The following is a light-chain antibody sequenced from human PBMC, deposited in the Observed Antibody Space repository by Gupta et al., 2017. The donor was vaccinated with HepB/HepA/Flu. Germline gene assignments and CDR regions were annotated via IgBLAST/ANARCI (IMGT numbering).Light chain of an antibody. CDR2: QDS. J-gene: IGLJ2*01. CDR3: QAWDSSTYVV. Sequence: SYELTQPPSVSVSPGQTAIITRSGDKLGDKYACWYQQKPGQSTVLVIYQDSKRPSGIPERFSGSNSGNTATLTISGTQAMDEADYYCQAWDSSTYVVFGGGTKLTVL. CDR1: KLGDKY. V-gene: IGLV3-1*01.